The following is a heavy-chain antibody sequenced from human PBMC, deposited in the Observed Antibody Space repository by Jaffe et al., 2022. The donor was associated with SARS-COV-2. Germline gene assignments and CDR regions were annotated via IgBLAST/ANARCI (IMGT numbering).Heavy chain of an antibody. Sequence: QVQLVESGGGVVQPGRSLRLSCAASGFTFSSYGMHWVRQAPGKGLEWVAVISYDGSNKYYADSVKGRFTISRDNSKNTLYLQMNSLRAEDTAVYYCAKAVVDTAMGIDYWGQGTLVTVSS. V-gene: IGHV3-30*18. CDR2: ISYDGSNK. D-gene: IGHD5-18*01. CDR1: GFTFSSYG. CDR3: AKAVVDTAMGIDY. J-gene: IGHJ4*02.